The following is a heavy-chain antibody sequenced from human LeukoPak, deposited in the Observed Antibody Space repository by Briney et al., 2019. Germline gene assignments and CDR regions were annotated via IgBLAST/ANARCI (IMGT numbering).Heavy chain of an antibody. CDR1: GFILSNYG. D-gene: IGHD6-19*01. Sequence: GGSLRLSCTATGFILSNYGIPWVRQAPGEGLEWVAMLSHDGVSQYYVDSAKGRFTISRDNLKNTLYLQMNSLRPEDTAVYYCARDFGSNDWYNWFEPWGQGTLVTVSS. CDR2: LSHDGVSQ. J-gene: IGHJ5*02. CDR3: ARDFGSNDWYNWFEP. V-gene: IGHV3-30*03.